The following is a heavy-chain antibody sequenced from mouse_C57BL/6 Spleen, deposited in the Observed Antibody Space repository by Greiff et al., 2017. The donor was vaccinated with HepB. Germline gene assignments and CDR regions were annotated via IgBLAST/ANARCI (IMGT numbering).Heavy chain of an antibody. CDR3: AMDPGYYGGYYFDY. Sequence: DVQLQESGPGLVKPSQSLSLTCSVPGYSITSGYYWNWIRQFPGNKLEWMGYISYDGSNNYNPSLKNRISITRDTSKNQFFLKLNSVTTEDTATYYCAMDPGYYGGYYFDYWGQGTTLTVSS. D-gene: IGHD2-3*01. CDR1: GYSITSGYY. CDR2: ISYDGSN. V-gene: IGHV3-6*01. J-gene: IGHJ2*01.